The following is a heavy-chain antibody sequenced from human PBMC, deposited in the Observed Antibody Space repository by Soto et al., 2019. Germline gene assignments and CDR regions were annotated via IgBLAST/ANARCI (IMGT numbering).Heavy chain of an antibody. J-gene: IGHJ3*02. CDR3: AREMRAASDAFDI. Sequence: SSETLSLTCTVSGGSISSGGYYWSWIRQHPGKGLEWIGYIYYSGSTYYNPSLKSRVTISVDTSKNQFSLKLSSVTAADTAVYYCAREMRAASDAFDIWGQGTMVTVPS. D-gene: IGHD6-25*01. CDR2: IYYSGST. CDR1: GGSISSGGYY. V-gene: IGHV4-31*03.